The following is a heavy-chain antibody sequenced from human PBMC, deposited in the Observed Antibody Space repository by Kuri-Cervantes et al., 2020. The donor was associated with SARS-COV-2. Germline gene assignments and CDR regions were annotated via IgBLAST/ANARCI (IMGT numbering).Heavy chain of an antibody. CDR3: AIDLYEGSFDI. J-gene: IGHJ3*02. CDR1: GFTFSSYA. Sequence: GGSLRLSCAASGFTFSSYAMSWVRQAPGKGLEWVSAISGSGGSTYYADSVKGRFTISRDISKNTLYLQMNSLRAEAKAVYNSAIDLYEGSFDIWGQGTMVTVSS. V-gene: IGHV3-23*01. CDR2: ISGSGGST. D-gene: IGHD3-16*01.